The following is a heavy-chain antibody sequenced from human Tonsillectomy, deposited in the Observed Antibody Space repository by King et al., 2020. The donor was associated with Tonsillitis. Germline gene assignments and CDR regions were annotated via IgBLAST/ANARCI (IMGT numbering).Heavy chain of an antibody. Sequence: VQLVESGGGVVQPGRSLRLSCAASGFMFSNYGMHWVRQAPGKGLEWVAVISSDGNNKYYVDSVKGRFTISRDKSKNTLYLRMNSLRVEETAVYYCAKDTGAVWALYSFDYWGQGTLFSVS. CDR3: AKDTGAVWALYSFDY. J-gene: IGHJ4*02. D-gene: IGHD1-26*01. CDR1: GFMFSNYG. CDR2: ISSDGNNK. V-gene: IGHV3-30*18.